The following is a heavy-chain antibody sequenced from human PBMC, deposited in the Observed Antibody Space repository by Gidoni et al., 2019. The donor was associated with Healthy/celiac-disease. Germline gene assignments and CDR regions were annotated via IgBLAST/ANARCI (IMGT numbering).Heavy chain of an antibody. D-gene: IGHD6-13*01. CDR3: ANGAQQLVKIQYWYFDL. J-gene: IGHJ2*01. Sequence: EVQLLESGGGLVQPGGSLRLSCAAPGFSFSSYTLGWVRQAPGKGLECVSAISGSGGSTYYADSVKCRFTISRDNSKNTLYLQMNSLRAEDTAVYYCANGAQQLVKIQYWYFDLWGRGTLVTVSS. V-gene: IGHV3-23*01. CDR2: ISGSGGST. CDR1: GFSFSSYT.